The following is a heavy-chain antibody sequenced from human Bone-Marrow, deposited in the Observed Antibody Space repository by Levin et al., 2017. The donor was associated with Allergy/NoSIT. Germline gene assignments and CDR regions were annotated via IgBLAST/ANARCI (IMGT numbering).Heavy chain of an antibody. CDR2: INGAGRDT. D-gene: IGHD1-1*01. J-gene: IGHJ4*02. Sequence: PGGSLRLSCAASGFTFTNYWIHWVRQAPGQGLVFVSRINGAGRDTSYADSVKGRFTISRDNAKNTVYLQMNSLRVEDTAVYYCVRGSAGWNGVDYWGQGALVTVSS. CDR1: GFTFTNYW. V-gene: IGHV3-74*01. CDR3: VRGSAGWNGVDY.